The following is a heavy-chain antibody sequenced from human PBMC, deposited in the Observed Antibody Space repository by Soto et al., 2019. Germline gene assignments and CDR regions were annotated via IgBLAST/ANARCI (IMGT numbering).Heavy chain of an antibody. V-gene: IGHV3-30-3*01. D-gene: IGHD6-19*01. CDR3: ARDGNSGWYDFDY. J-gene: IGHJ4*02. CDR2: ISYDGSNK. Sequence: QVQLVESGGGVVQPGRSLRLSCAASGFTFSSYAMHWVRQAPGKGLEWVAVISYDGSNKYYADSVKGRFTISRDNSKNTLYLQMNSLRAEDTAVYYCARDGNSGWYDFDYWGQGTLVTVSS. CDR1: GFTFSSYA.